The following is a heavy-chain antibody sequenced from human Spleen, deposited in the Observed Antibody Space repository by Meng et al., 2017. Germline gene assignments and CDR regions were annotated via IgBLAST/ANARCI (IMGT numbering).Heavy chain of an antibody. CDR3: ARDRPKRLWFGELLYDI. CDR1: GGSISSSSYY. Sequence: SETLSLTCTVSGGSISSSSYYWGWIRQPPGKGLEWIGGIYYSGSTYYNPSLKSRVTISVDTSKNQFSLKLSSVTAADTAVYYCARDRPKRLWFGELLYDIWGQGTLVTVSS. CDR2: IYYSGST. D-gene: IGHD3-10*01. J-gene: IGHJ4*02. V-gene: IGHV4-39*07.